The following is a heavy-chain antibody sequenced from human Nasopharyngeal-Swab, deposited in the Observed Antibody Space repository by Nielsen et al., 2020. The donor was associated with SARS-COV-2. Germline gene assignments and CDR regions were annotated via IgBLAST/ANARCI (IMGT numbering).Heavy chain of an antibody. J-gene: IGHJ3*02. CDR1: GGSISSSSYY. CDR2: FYYSGST. CDR3: AGRYCSGGSCSGVQEGDVFDI. D-gene: IGHD2-15*01. Sequence: SETLSLTCTVSGGSISSSSYYWGWIRQPPGKGLEWIGSFYYSGSTYYNPSLKSRVTISVDTSKNKFSLKLSSVTAADTAVYYCAGRYCSGGSCSGVQEGDVFDIWGPGTMVTVSS. V-gene: IGHV4-39*01.